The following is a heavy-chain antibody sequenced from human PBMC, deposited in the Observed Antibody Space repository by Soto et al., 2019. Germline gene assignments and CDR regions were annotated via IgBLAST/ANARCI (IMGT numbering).Heavy chain of an antibody. Sequence: ASVKVSCKASGYTFTSYYMHWLRQAPGQGLEWMGIINPSGGSTSYAQKFQGRVTMTRDTSTSTVYMELSSLRSEDTAVYYCARALVFAIFSGDAFYIWAQGTTVTVS. D-gene: IGHD2-8*01. CDR1: GYTFTSYY. V-gene: IGHV1-46*03. J-gene: IGHJ3*02. CDR2: INPSGGST. CDR3: ARALVFAIFSGDAFYI.